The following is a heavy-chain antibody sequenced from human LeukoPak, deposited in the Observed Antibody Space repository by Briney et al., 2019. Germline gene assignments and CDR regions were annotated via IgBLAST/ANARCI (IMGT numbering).Heavy chain of an antibody. J-gene: IGHJ3*02. D-gene: IGHD1-26*01. Sequence: SVKVSCKASGGTFSSYTISWVRQAPGQGLEWMGRIIPIFGTPNYAQKLQGRVTMTTDTSTSTAYMELRSLRSDDTAVYYCARGRELLDAFDIWGQGTMVTVSS. CDR1: GGTFSSYT. CDR3: ARGRELLDAFDI. V-gene: IGHV1-69*08. CDR2: IIPIFGTP.